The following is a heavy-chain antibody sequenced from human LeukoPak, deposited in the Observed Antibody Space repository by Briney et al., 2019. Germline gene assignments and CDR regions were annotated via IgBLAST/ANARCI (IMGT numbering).Heavy chain of an antibody. V-gene: IGHV3-23*01. CDR1: GFTFSSYA. D-gene: IGHD2-15*01. CDR2: ISGSGGST. Sequence: GGSLRLSCAASGFTFSSYAMSWVRQAPGKGLEWVSAISGSGGSTYYADSVKGRFTISRDNSKNTLYLQMNSLRAEDTAVYYCAKRQYCSGGSCYYCDCAFDIWGQGTMVTVSS. J-gene: IGHJ3*02. CDR3: AKRQYCSGGSCYYCDCAFDI.